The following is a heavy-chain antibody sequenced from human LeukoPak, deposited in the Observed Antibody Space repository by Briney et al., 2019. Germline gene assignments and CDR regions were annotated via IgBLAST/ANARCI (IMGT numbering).Heavy chain of an antibody. D-gene: IGHD3-10*01. J-gene: IGHJ4*02. CDR3: VRNGYGSWSTY. Sequence: SETLSLTCTVSGGSISSDYWSWIRQSAGKGLEWIGRVHISRGTSYNPSLKSRVTMSADTPKNQFSLNLSSVTATDTAVYYCVRNGYGSWSTYWGQGALVTVSS. V-gene: IGHV4-4*07. CDR1: GGSISSDY. CDR2: VHISRGT.